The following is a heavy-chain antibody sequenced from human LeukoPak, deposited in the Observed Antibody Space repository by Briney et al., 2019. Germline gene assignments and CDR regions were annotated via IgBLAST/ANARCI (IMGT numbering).Heavy chain of an antibody. D-gene: IGHD6-19*01. CDR1: GFTFSSYG. CDR3: AKSIAVAGTTGWGAFVI. J-gene: IGHJ3*02. CDR2: ISYDGSNK. Sequence: GGSLRLSCAASGFTFSSYGMHWVRQAPGKGLEWVAVISYDGSNKYYADSVKGRFTISRDNSKNTLYLQMNSLRAEDTAVYYCAKSIAVAGTTGWGAFVIWGQGTMVTVSS. V-gene: IGHV3-30*18.